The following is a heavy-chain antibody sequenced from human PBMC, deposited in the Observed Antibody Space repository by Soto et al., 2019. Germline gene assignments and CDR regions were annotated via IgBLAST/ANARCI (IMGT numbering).Heavy chain of an antibody. CDR3: ARGTFAQQWMVGFDT. D-gene: IGHD6-19*01. CDR2: TIPMFATA. J-gene: IGHJ4*02. V-gene: IGHV1-69*01. CDR1: AGCSINYS. Sequence: GXSVKVACRASAGCSINYSFAWVRKAPGQGLEWMGGTIPMFATAQYAQKLQGRVTITADESTSTVYMDLTSLTSDDTAVYYCARGTFAQQWMVGFDTWGQGTLVTVSS.